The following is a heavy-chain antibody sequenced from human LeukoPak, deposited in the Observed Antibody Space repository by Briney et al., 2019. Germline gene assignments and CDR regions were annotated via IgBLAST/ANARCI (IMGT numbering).Heavy chain of an antibody. J-gene: IGHJ4*02. CDR2: VDPEDGET. D-gene: IGHD5-18*01. CDR1: GYTFTDYY. CDR3: ATSSGYSYGAIDY. Sequence: ASVKVSCKASGYTFTDYYMHWVQQAPGKGLEWMGLVDPEDGETIYGEKFQGRVTITADTSTDTAYMELSSLRSEDTAVYYCATSSGYSYGAIDYWGQGTLVTVSS. V-gene: IGHV1-69-2*01.